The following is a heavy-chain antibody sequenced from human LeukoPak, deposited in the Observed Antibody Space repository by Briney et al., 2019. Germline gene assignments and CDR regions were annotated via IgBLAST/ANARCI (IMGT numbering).Heavy chain of an antibody. D-gene: IGHD6-13*01. Sequence: SETLSLTCTVSGYSISSGYYWGWIRQPPGKGLEWIGSIYHSGSTYYNPSLKSRVTISVDTSKNQFSLKLSSVTAADTAVYYCARDLLYSSSLDYWGQGTLVTVSS. CDR2: IYHSGST. V-gene: IGHV4-38-2*02. J-gene: IGHJ4*02. CDR3: ARDLLYSSSLDY. CDR1: GYSISSGYY.